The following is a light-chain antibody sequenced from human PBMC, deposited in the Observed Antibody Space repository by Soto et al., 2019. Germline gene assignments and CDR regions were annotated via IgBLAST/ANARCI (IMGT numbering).Light chain of an antibody. CDR3: CSYSGSYTWV. V-gene: IGLV2-11*01. Sequence: QSALTQPRSVSGSPGQSVTISCTGTSSDVGDYNYVSWYQQHPGKAPKLLIYAVNMRPSGVPDRFSGSKSGNTASLTISGLQDEDEADYSGCSYSGSYTWVFGGGTQLTVL. CDR2: AVN. J-gene: IGLJ3*02. CDR1: SSDVGDYNY.